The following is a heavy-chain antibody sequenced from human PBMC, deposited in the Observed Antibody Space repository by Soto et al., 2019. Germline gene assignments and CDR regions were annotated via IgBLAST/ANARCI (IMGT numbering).Heavy chain of an antibody. CDR1: GFPFRSYG. Sequence: VGSLRLSCEGSGFPFRSYGIQWVREAPGKGLEWLGLIWNDGSHAYYADSVKGRFTISRDNSKNTVFLQVSNLRAEDTAVYFCARDQTDSGGYSDSWGQGTLVTVSS. V-gene: IGHV3-33*01. CDR2: IWNDGSHA. J-gene: IGHJ4*02. CDR3: ARDQTDSGGYSDS. D-gene: IGHD2-15*01.